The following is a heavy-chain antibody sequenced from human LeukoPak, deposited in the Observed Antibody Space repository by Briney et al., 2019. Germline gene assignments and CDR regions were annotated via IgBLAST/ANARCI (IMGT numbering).Heavy chain of an antibody. CDR2: INHSGST. CDR1: GGSFSGYY. D-gene: IGHD2-15*01. CDR3: AKDPGGWFDP. J-gene: IGHJ5*02. V-gene: IGHV4-34*01. Sequence: SETLSLTCAVYGGSFSGYYWSWIRQPPGKGLEWIGEINHSGSTNYNPFLKSRVTISVDTSKNQFSLKLSSVTAADTAVYYCAKDPGGWFDPWGQGTLVTVSS.